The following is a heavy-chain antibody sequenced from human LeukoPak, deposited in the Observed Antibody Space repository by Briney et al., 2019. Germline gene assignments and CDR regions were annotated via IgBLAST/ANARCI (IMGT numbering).Heavy chain of an antibody. CDR2: ISGSSSYI. D-gene: IGHD2-2*01. Sequence: GGSLRLSCVASGFKFSSYSMTWVRQAPGKGLEWVSSISGSSSYIYYADSVKGRFTVSRDNARNALFLQMNSLRAEDTAVYYCARVPAAIGGGDYWGQGTLVTVSS. V-gene: IGHV3-21*01. CDR1: GFKFSSYS. CDR3: ARVPAAIGGGDY. J-gene: IGHJ4*02.